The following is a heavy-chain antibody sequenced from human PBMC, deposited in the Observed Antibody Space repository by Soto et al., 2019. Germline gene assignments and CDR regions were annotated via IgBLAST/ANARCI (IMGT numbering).Heavy chain of an antibody. D-gene: IGHD3-22*01. CDR1: GGTFSSYS. V-gene: IGHV1-69*13. J-gene: IGHJ5*02. CDR3: ARGALGDYYDSSGYYDSP. Sequence: SVKVSCKASGGTFSSYSISWVRQAPGQGLEWMGGIIPIFGTANYAQKFQGRVTITADESTSTAYMELSSLRSEDTAVYYCARGALGDYYDSSGYYDSPWGQGTLVTVSS. CDR2: IIPIFGTA.